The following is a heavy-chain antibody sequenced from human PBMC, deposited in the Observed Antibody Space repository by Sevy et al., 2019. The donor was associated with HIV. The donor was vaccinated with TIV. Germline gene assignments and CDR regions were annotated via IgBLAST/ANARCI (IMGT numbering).Heavy chain of an antibody. CDR2: INHNGDT. Sequence: SETLSLTCAVYGGSFSGYYWSWIRQSPGKGLEWIGEINHNGDTNYKPSLKSRVSISADTSKKQFSLKVTSVTAADTAVYYCAREGGYTDQGMDVWGQGTTVTVSS. D-gene: IGHD5-12*01. J-gene: IGHJ6*02. CDR3: AREGGYTDQGMDV. V-gene: IGHV4-34*01. CDR1: GGSFSGYY.